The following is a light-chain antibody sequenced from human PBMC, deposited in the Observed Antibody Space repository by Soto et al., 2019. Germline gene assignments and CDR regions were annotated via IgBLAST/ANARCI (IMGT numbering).Light chain of an antibody. Sequence: DIHMTQSXSAMSTSVGDRVTITCRASQGISNYLAWFQQKPGKVPKRLIYAASSLESGVPSRLSGYGSGTEFTLTISSLEPEDFATYHCLQHYTYPHTFGQGTKVDIK. J-gene: IGKJ1*01. V-gene: IGKV1-17*03. CDR2: AAS. CDR1: QGISNY. CDR3: LQHYTYPHT.